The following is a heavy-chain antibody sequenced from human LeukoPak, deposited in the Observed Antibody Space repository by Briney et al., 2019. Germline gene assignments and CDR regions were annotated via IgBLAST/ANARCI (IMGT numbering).Heavy chain of an antibody. V-gene: IGHV3-15*01. J-gene: IGHJ4*02. Sequence: PGGSLRLSCAASGFTFSSYAMSWVRQAPGKGLEWVGRIKSKTDGGTTDYAAPVKGRFTISRDDSKNTLYLQMNSLKTEDTAVYYCTTDYYGSGSQFDYWGQGALVTVSS. CDR1: GFTFSSYA. CDR2: IKSKTDGGTT. CDR3: TTDYYGSGSQFDY. D-gene: IGHD3-10*01.